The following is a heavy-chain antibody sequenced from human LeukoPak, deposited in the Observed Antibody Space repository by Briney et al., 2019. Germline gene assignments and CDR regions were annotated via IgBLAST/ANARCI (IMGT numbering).Heavy chain of an antibody. CDR2: ISGSGGST. Sequence: GGALRLSCAASGFTFSSYAMSWVRQAPGKGLEWVSAISGSGGSTYYADSVKGRFTISRDNSKNTLYLQMNSLRAEDTAVYYCAKDFAVTGYDILTGYYEGGGYFDYWGQGTLVTVSS. J-gene: IGHJ4*02. V-gene: IGHV3-23*01. CDR3: AKDFAVTGYDILTGYYEGGGYFDY. D-gene: IGHD3-9*01. CDR1: GFTFSSYA.